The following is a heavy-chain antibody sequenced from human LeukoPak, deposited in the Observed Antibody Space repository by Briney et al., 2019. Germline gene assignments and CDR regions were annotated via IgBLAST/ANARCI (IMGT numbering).Heavy chain of an antibody. V-gene: IGHV3-48*03. D-gene: IGHD1-26*01. J-gene: IGHJ6*03. Sequence: GGSLRLSCAASGFTFSSYEMNWVRQAPGKGLEWVSYISSSGSTIYYADSVKGRFTISRDNAKNSLYLQMNSLRAEDTAVYYCARHPSYGRNYYYYYMDVWGKGTTVTISS. CDR1: GFTFSSYE. CDR3: ARHPSYGRNYYYYYMDV. CDR2: ISSSGSTI.